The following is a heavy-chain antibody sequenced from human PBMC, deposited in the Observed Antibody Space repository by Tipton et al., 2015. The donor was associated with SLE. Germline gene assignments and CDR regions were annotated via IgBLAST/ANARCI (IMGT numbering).Heavy chain of an antibody. D-gene: IGHD2-15*01. J-gene: IGHJ4*02. CDR3: ARFTHGRLPDY. V-gene: IGHV5-51*03. Sequence: QLVQSGAEVKEPGESLKISCQVSGYTFSTYWIAWVRQVPGKGLEWMGIIYPGDSDARYSPSFEGLVTISADKSLSAAFLQWTSLQASDTGIYYCARFTHGRLPDYWGQGSLVTVSS. CDR2: IYPGDSDA. CDR1: GYTFSTYW.